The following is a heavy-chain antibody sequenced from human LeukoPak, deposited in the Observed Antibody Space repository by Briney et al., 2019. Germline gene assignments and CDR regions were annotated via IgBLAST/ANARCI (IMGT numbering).Heavy chain of an antibody. V-gene: IGHV1-46*01. CDR2: MNPSGGST. J-gene: IGHJ4*02. CDR3: ARGGHIVVVTGNLGY. CDR1: GYTFTSYY. D-gene: IGHD2-21*02. Sequence: GSVKVSCKASGYTFTSYYMHWVRQAPGQGLEWMGIMNPSGGSTTYAQKFQGRVTMTRDTSTSTVYMVLSSVSSEDTGVYYCARGGHIVVVTGNLGYWGQGTPGTGSS.